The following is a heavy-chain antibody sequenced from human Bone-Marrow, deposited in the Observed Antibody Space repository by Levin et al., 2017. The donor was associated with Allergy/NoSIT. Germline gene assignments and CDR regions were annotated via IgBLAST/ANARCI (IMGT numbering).Heavy chain of an antibody. CDR3: GRDGPGGGH. D-gene: IGHD3-10*01. J-gene: IGHJ4*02. CDR1: GVTVFNNY. V-gene: IGHV3-66*01. Sequence: GESLKISCTASGVTVFNNYFMWVRQAPGKGLEWVSHIYSGGGTNYADSVKGRFNVSRDNSKNTVYLQMNSLRADDTAVYYCGRDGPGGGHWGPGTQVTVSS. CDR2: IYSGGGT.